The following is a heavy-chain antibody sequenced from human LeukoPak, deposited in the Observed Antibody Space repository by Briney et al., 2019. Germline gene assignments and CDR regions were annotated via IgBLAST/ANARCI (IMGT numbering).Heavy chain of an antibody. CDR1: GFTFSSYG. CDR2: ISYDGSNK. CDR3: AKDLELSSYYFDY. J-gene: IGHJ4*02. Sequence: GGSLRLSCAASGFTFSSYGMRWVRQAAGKGLEWVAVISYDGSNKYYADSVKGRFTISRDNSKNTRYLQMHSLRAEDTAVYYCAKDLELSSYYFDYWGQGTLVTVSS. V-gene: IGHV3-30*18. D-gene: IGHD1-26*01.